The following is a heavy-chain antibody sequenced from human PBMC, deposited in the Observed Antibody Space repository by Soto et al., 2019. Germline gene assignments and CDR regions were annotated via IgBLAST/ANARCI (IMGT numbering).Heavy chain of an antibody. Sequence: PSETLSLTCTVSGGSISSGDYYWSWIRQPPGKGLEWIGYIYYSGSTYYNPSLKSRVTISVDTSKNQFSLKLSSVTAADTAVYYCARDPGRLGGAFYYFDYWGQGTLVTVSS. CDR3: ARDPGRLGGAFYYFDY. D-gene: IGHD2-21*01. V-gene: IGHV4-30-4*01. J-gene: IGHJ4*02. CDR2: IYYSGST. CDR1: GGSISSGDYY.